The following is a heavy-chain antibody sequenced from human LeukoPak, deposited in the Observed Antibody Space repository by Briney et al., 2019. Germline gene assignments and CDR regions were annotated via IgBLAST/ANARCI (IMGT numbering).Heavy chain of an antibody. CDR1: GFTFSSYA. CDR3: AKGVGITMIVVVISGMDV. V-gene: IGHV3-23*01. J-gene: IGHJ6*04. Sequence: GGSLRLSCAASGFTFSSYAMSWVRQAPGKGLEWVSAISGSGGSTYYADSVKGRFTISRDNSKNTLYLQMNSLRAEDTAVYYCAKGVGITMIVVVISGMDVWGKGTTVTVSS. CDR2: ISGSGGST. D-gene: IGHD3-22*01.